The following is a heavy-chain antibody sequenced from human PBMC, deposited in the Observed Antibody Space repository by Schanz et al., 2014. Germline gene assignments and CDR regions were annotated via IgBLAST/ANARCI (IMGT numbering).Heavy chain of an antibody. CDR3: AKGFGGYDLVLDY. J-gene: IGHJ4*02. V-gene: IGHV3-23*01. CDR2: ISGSGGST. CDR1: GFIFSAYT. D-gene: IGHD5-12*01. Sequence: EVQLLESGGGLVQPGESLRLSCAASGFIFSAYTMNWVRQAPGKGLQWVSGISGSGGSTYDADSVKGRFTISRDNSKNTLSLQMNSLRAEDTAVYYCAKGFGGYDLVLDYWGQGTLVTVSS.